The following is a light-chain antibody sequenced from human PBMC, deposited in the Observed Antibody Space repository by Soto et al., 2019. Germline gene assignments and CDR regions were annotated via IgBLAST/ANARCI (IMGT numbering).Light chain of an antibody. CDR1: QSISSY. CDR2: AAS. Sequence: DIQMTQSPSSLSASVGDRVTITCRASQSISSYLNWYQQKPGKAPKLLIYAASSLQGGVPSRFSGSGSGTDFTLTISSLQHEDFATYYCQQSYSTPQNTFGQGTKLEIK. CDR3: QQSYSTPQNT. J-gene: IGKJ2*01. V-gene: IGKV1-39*01.